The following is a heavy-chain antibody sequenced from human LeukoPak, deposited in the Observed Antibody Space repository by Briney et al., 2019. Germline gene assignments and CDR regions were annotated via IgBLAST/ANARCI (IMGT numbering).Heavy chain of an antibody. D-gene: IGHD3-22*01. CDR2: INPSGGST. CDR3: ARDSSRYYYDSSGYHNWFDP. V-gene: IGHV1-46*01. Sequence: GASVKVSCKASGYTFTSYYMHWVRQAPGQGLEWMGIINPSGGSTSYAQKFQGRVTTTRDMSTSTVYMELSSLRSEDTAVYYCARDSSRYYYDSSGYHNWFDPWGQGTLVTVSS. J-gene: IGHJ5*02. CDR1: GYTFTSYY.